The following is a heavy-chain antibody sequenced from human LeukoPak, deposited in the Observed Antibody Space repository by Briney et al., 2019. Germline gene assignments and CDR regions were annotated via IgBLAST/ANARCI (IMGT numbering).Heavy chain of an antibody. CDR1: GFTFSSYG. Sequence: GGSLRLSCAASGFTFSSYGMHWVRQAPGKGLEWVALIRYDGSNKYYADSVQGRFTISRDNSKNTLYLQMNSLRAEDTAVYYCAKEEMGYFDYWGQGTLVTVSS. CDR2: IRYDGSNK. CDR3: AKEEMGYFDY. V-gene: IGHV3-30*02. D-gene: IGHD5-24*01. J-gene: IGHJ4*02.